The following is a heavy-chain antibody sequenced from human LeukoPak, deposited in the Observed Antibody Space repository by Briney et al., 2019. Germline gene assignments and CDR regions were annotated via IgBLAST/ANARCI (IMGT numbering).Heavy chain of an antibody. CDR2: INQDGSAK. J-gene: IGHJ4*02. D-gene: IGHD5-12*01. CDR3: ARDSGYNAFDY. V-gene: IGHV3-7*05. Sequence: GGSLRLSCADSGFLFSNSWMAWVRQAPGRGLEWLANINQDGSAKTCVDSVKGRFTISRDNARNSLYLQMNSLRAEDTAMYYCARDSGYNAFDYWGQGTLVTVSS. CDR1: GFLFSNSW.